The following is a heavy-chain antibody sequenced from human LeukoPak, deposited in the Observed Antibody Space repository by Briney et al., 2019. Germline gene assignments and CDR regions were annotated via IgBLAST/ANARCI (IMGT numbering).Heavy chain of an antibody. V-gene: IGHV4-39*01. CDR3: ARVPTITIFGVVIKGAGWFDP. Sequence: SETLSLTCTVSGGSISSSSYYWGWIRQPPGKGLEWIGSIYYSGSTYYNPSLKSRVTISVDTSKNRFSLKLSSVTAADTAVYYCARVPTITIFGVVIKGAGWFDPWGQGTLVTVSS. D-gene: IGHD3-3*01. CDR2: IYYSGST. J-gene: IGHJ5*02. CDR1: GGSISSSSYY.